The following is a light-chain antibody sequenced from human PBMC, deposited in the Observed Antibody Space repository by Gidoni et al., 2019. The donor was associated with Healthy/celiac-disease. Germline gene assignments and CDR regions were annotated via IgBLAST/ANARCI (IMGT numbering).Light chain of an antibody. CDR2: LGS. V-gene: IGKV2-28*01. CDR1: QRLLHSNGYNY. CDR3: MQALQTPLT. J-gene: IGKJ4*01. Sequence: DIVLPQSPLSLPVTPVEPASISCRSSQRLLHSNGYNYLDWYLQKPGQSPQLLIYLGSNRASGVPDRFSGSGSGTDLTLKISRVEAEDVGVYYCMQALQTPLTFGGGTKVEIK.